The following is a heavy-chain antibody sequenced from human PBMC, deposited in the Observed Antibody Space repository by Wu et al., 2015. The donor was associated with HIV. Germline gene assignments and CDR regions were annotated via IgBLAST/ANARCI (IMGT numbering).Heavy chain of an antibody. J-gene: IGHJ5*02. V-gene: IGHV1-2*02. CDR2: INPERGAT. D-gene: IGHD1-26*01. Sequence: QVQLVQSGAEVKKPGASVKVSCKASGYTFTDFFIHWVRQAPGQGLEWMGWINPERGATEYAKKFQGRVTMSTDTSTNTAYMDLKNLKSDDTAVFYCVRGLYGGSPYNYFDPWGQGTLVTVSS. CDR3: VRGLYGGSPYNYFDP. CDR1: GYTFTDFF.